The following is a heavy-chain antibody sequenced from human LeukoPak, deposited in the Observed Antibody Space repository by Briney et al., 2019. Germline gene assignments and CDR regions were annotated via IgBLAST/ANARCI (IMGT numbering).Heavy chain of an antibody. V-gene: IGHV3-30-3*01. J-gene: IGHJ4*02. CDR2: ISYDGSNK. CDR3: ARVPTLYDFWSAPLDY. Sequence: HPGGSLRLSCAASGFTFSSYWMNWARQAPGKGLEWVAVISYDGSNKYYADSVKGRFTISRDNSKNTLYLQMNSLRAEDTAVYYCARVPTLYDFWSAPLDYWGQGTLVTVSS. CDR1: GFTFSSYW. D-gene: IGHD3-3*01.